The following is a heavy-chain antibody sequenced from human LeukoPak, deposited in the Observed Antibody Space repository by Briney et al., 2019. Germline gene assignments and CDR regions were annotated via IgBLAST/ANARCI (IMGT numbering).Heavy chain of an antibody. CDR1: GGSFSENY. Sequence: SETLSLTCAVYGGSFSENYWTWIRQPPGKGLEWIGEINHSGRTNCNPSLKSRVTISVDSSKNQFSLELSSVTAADTAVYYCARGRGVVVRDWFDYWGQGTLVTVSS. D-gene: IGHD2-15*01. V-gene: IGHV4-34*01. CDR2: INHSGRT. J-gene: IGHJ4*02. CDR3: ARGRGVVVRDWFDY.